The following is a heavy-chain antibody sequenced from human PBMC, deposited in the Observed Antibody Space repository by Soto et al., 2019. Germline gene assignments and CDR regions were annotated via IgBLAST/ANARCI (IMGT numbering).Heavy chain of an antibody. CDR2: ISYDGTRR. J-gene: IGHJ6*02. D-gene: IGHD4-17*01. CDR1: GVIFRTYA. Sequence: GGSLRLSCAASGVIFRTYAFHWVRQAPGRGLDWVSVISYDGTRRSYADSVRGRFTISRDNSKNTLYLQMNSLRTEDTAIYYCARDRYGDSFYGLDAWGQGTTVTVSS. V-gene: IGHV3-30-3*01. CDR3: ARDRYGDSFYGLDA.